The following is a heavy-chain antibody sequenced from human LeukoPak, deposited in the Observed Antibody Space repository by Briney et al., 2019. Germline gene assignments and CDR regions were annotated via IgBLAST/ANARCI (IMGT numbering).Heavy chain of an antibody. J-gene: IGHJ6*03. V-gene: IGHV3-21*01. CDR1: GFTFSSYS. CDR3: ARERNDCSSTSCYGHYYYYYMDV. Sequence: GGSLRLSCAASGFTFSSYSMNWVRQAPGKGLEWVSSISSSSSYIYYADSVKGRFTISRDNAKNSLYLQMNSLRAEDTAVYYCARERNDCSSTSCYGHYYYYYMDVWGKGTTVTVSS. D-gene: IGHD2-2*01. CDR2: ISSSSSYI.